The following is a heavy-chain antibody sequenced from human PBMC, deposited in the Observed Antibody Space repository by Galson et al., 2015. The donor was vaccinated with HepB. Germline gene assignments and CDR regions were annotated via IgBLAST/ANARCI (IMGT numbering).Heavy chain of an antibody. D-gene: IGHD1-1*01. CDR3: ARWNDYGDY. V-gene: IGHV1-18*01. J-gene: IGHJ4*02. CDR1: GYTFTSYG. CDR2: ISTYNADR. Sequence: SVKVSCKASGYTFTSYGISWVRQAPGQGLEWMGWISTYNADRNYAQKLQGRVAMTADRSTSTAYMELRSLTYDDTAVYYCARWNDYGDYWGQGTLITVSS.